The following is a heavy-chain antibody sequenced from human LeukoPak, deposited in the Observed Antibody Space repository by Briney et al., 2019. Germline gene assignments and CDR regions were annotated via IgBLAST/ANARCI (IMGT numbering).Heavy chain of an antibody. D-gene: IGHD2-2*01. J-gene: IGHJ4*02. CDR1: GFTFSSYA. CDR3: ARGPDLLWSPFDY. V-gene: IGHV3-64*01. CDR2: ISSNGGST. Sequence: GGSLRLSCAASGFTFSSYAMHWVRQAPGKGLEYVSAISSNGGSTYYANSVKGRFTISRDNSKNTLYLQMGSLRAEDTAVYYCARGPDLLWSPFDYWGQGTLVTVSS.